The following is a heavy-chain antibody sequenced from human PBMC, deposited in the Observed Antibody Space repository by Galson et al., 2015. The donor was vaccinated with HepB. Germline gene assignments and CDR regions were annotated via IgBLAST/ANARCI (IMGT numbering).Heavy chain of an antibody. J-gene: IGHJ6*03. CDR1: GFTFSNAW. CDR3: TTVELRFLEWLDYYYMDV. CDR2: IKSKTDGRTT. V-gene: IGHV3-15*07. Sequence: SLRLSCAASGFTFSNAWMNWVRQAPGKGLEWVGRIKSKTDGRTTDYAAPVKGRFTISRDDSKNTLYLQMNSLKTEDTAVYYCTTVELRFLEWLDYYYMDVWGKGTTVTVSS. D-gene: IGHD3-3*01.